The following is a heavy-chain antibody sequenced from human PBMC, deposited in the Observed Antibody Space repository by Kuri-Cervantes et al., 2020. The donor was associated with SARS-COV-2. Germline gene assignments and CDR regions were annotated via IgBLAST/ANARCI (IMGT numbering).Heavy chain of an antibody. Sequence: SETLSLTCAISGDSVSSNSAAWNWIRQSPSRGLEWLGRTYYRSKWYNDYAVSVKSRITINPDTSKNQFSLQLNSVTPEDTAVYYCARGIAVAGTVWEDYFDYWGQGTLVTVSS. CDR2: TYYRSKWYN. V-gene: IGHV6-1*01. CDR3: ARGIAVAGTVWEDYFDY. CDR1: GDSVSSNSAA. D-gene: IGHD6-19*01. J-gene: IGHJ4*02.